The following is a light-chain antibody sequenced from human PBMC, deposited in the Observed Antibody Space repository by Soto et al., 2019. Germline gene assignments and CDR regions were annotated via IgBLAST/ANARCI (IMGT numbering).Light chain of an antibody. J-gene: IGLJ1*01. CDR1: SSDIGGYSY. CDR3: NSYTSSSTFPCV. CDR2: DVS. V-gene: IGLV2-14*01. Sequence: QSALTQPASVSGSPGQSITISCTGTSSDIGGYSYVSWYQQHPGKAPKLMIYDVSDRPSGVSNRFSGSKSGNTASLTISGLQAEDEADYYCNSYTSSSTFPCVFGTGTKLTVL.